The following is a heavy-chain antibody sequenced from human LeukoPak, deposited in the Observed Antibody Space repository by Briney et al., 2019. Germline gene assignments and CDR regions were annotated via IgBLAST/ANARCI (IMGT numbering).Heavy chain of an antibody. CDR3: AKGRGSGWYSYYYGMDV. CDR1: GFTFSGSA. V-gene: IGHV3-73*01. CDR2: IRSKANSYAT. Sequence: PGGSLRLSCAASGFTFSGSAMHWVRQASGKGLEWVGRIRSKANSYATAYAASVKGRFTISRDDSKNTAYLQMNSLKTEDTAVYYCAKGRGSGWYSYYYGMDVWGQGTTVTVSS. J-gene: IGHJ6*02. D-gene: IGHD6-19*01.